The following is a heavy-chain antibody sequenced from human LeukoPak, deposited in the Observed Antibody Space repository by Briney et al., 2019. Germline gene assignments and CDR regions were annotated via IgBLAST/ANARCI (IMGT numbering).Heavy chain of an antibody. D-gene: IGHD3-22*01. Sequence: GGSLRLSCAASGFTVRTNYMSWVRQAPGKGLEWISYISSTSTTIYYAGSVKGRFTTSRDNAENSLYLQMNSLRAEDTAVYYCARGCGLHLSPASSYYDSRCRYFDDWGQGTLVTVSS. V-gene: IGHV3-48*04. CDR2: ISSTSTTI. J-gene: IGHJ4*02. CDR3: ARGCGLHLSPASSYYDSRCRYFDD. CDR1: GFTVRTNY.